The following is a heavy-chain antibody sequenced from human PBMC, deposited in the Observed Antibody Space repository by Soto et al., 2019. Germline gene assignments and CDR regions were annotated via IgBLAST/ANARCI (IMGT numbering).Heavy chain of an antibody. J-gene: IGHJ3*02. CDR2: INAGNGNT. CDR1: GYTFTSYA. CDR3: AGPKNGDYANDAFDI. D-gene: IGHD4-17*01. V-gene: IGHV1-3*01. Sequence: QVQLVQSGAEVKKPGASVKVSCKASGYTFTSYAMHWVRQAPGQRLEWMGWINAGNGNTKYSQKFQGRGTITRDTSASTAYMELSSLRSEDTAVYYCAGPKNGDYANDAFDIWGQGTMGTVSS.